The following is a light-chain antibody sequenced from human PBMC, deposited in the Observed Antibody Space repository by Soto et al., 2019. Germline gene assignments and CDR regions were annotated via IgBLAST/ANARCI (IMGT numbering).Light chain of an antibody. J-gene: IGKJ5*01. CDR3: QQYNSWPPIT. CDR2: GAS. V-gene: IGKV3-15*01. Sequence: ERVVTQSPATLSVSPGERATLSCRASQSVRSSYLAWYQQRPGQAPRLVIYGASTRATGIPARFSGGGSGTEFTLTISSLQSEDFAVYYCQQYNSWPPITFAQGTRLAI. CDR1: QSVRSSY.